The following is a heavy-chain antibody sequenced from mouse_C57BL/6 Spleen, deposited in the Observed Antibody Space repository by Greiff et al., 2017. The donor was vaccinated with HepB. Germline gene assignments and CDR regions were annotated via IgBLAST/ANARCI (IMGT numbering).Heavy chain of an antibody. Sequence: VQLQQSGPGLVKPSQSLSLTCSVTGYSITSGYYWNWIRQFPGNKLEWMGYISYDGSNNYNPSRKNRISITRDTSKNQFFLKLKSVTTEDTATYYCAREDSSGYPAWVAYWGQGTLVTVSA. CDR2: ISYDGSN. CDR3: AREDSSGYPAWVAY. CDR1: GYSITSGYY. J-gene: IGHJ3*01. V-gene: IGHV3-6*01. D-gene: IGHD3-2*02.